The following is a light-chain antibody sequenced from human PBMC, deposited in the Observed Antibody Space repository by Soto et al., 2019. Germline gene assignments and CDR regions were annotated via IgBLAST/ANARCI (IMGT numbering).Light chain of an antibody. CDR2: DVR. CDR1: SSDVGAYNY. CDR3: SSYTTGSTFV. J-gene: IGLJ1*01. V-gene: IGLV2-14*01. Sequence: QSALTQPASVSGSPGQSITISCTGTSSDVGAYNYVSWYQQHPGKAPKLMIFDVRNRPSGVSNRFSGSKSGNTASLTISGLQAEDEADYYCSSYTTGSTFVFGTWTKLTVL.